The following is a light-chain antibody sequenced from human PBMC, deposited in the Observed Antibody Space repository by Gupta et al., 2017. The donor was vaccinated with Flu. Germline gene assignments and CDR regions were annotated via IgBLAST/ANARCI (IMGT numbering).Light chain of an antibody. CDR3: AAWDDSLNAWV. Sequence: QPPSASGTPGQRVTISCSGSSSNIGSNTVNWYQQLPGTAPKLLIYSNNQRPSGVPDRFSGSKSGTSASLAISGLQSEDEADYYCAAWDDSLNAWVFGGGTKLTVL. CDR1: SSNIGSNT. CDR2: SNN. J-gene: IGLJ3*02. V-gene: IGLV1-44*01.